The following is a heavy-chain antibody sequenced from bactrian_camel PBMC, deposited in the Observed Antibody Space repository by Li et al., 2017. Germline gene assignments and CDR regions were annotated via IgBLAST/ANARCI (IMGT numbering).Heavy chain of an antibody. D-gene: IGHD6*01. V-gene: IGHV3S31*01. CDR1: GFTFSGYA. Sequence: VQLVESGGDLVQPGGSLRLSCATSGFTFSGYAMSWVRQAPGKGPEWVSAINSKDGSTYYADSVKGRFTISRDNAKNTLYLQLNSLKTEDTAMYYCAKPVSVDSWRLDYGMDAWGKGTQVTVS. J-gene: IGHJ7*01. CDR2: INSKDGST.